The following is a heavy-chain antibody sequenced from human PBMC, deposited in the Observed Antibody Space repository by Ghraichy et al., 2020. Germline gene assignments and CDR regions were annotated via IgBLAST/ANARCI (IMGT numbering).Heavy chain of an antibody. J-gene: IGHJ4*02. CDR2: INHSGST. D-gene: IGHD2-2*01. V-gene: IGHV4-34*01. Sequence: SETLSLTCAVYGGSFSGYYWSWIRQPPGKGLEWIGEINHSGSTNYNPSLKSRVTISVDTSKNQFSLKLSSVTAADTAVYYCARGGEVVPAATNDLDYWGQGTLVTVSS. CDR1: GGSFSGYY. CDR3: ARGGEVVPAATNDLDY.